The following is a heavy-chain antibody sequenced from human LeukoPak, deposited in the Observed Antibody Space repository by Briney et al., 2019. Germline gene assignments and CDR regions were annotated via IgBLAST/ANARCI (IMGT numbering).Heavy chain of an antibody. CDR2: IYTSGTT. J-gene: IGHJ3*02. CDR3: TKSDGYGLIRI. V-gene: IGHV4-59*10. Sequence: SETLSLTCAVYGGSFSGYYWSWIRQPAGKGLEWIGRIYTSGTTHYNPSLKSRVTMSVDTSKNQFSLNLSSVTAADTAVYYCTKSDGYGLIRICGRGTMVTVSS. D-gene: IGHD3-10*01. CDR1: GGSFSGYY.